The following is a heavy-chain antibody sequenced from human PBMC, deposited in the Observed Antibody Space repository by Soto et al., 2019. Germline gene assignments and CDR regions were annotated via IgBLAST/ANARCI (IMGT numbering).Heavy chain of an antibody. D-gene: IGHD3-22*01. CDR3: ASHEYYYDSSGYYTSIYYFDY. Sequence: QVQLVQSGAEVKKPGSSVKVSCKASGGTFSSYAISWVRQAPGQGLEWMGGIIPIFGTANYAQKFQGRVTITADESTSTAYMELSSLRSDDTAVYYCASHEYYYDSSGYYTSIYYFDYWGQGTLVTVSS. CDR2: IIPIFGTA. J-gene: IGHJ4*02. V-gene: IGHV1-69*01. CDR1: GGTFSSYA.